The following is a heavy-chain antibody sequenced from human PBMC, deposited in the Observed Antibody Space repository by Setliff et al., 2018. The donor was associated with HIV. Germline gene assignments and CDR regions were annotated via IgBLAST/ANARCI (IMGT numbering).Heavy chain of an antibody. J-gene: IGHJ5*02. CDR2: ICHSGST. V-gene: IGHV4-38-2*01. CDR3: ASQGRSGWLWGRWFDP. CDR1: EFSISSGYY. Sequence: PSETLSLTCAVSEFSISSGYYWGWIRQPPGKGLEWIGSICHSGSTHYNPSLKSRTTISVDTSQNQFSLKLTSVTAADTAVYYCASQGRSGWLWGRWFDPWGQGTLVTVSS. D-gene: IGHD6-19*01.